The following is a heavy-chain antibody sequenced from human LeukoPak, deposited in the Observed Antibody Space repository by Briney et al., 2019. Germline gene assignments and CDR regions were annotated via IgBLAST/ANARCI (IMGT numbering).Heavy chain of an antibody. J-gene: IGHJ4*02. CDR1: GFTFSSYW. Sequence: GGSLRLSCAASGFTFSSYWMSWVRQAPGKGLEWVANIKQDGSEKYYVDSVKGRFTISRDNSKNTLYLQMNSLRAEDTAVYYCAKEGLAAVAGAFFDYWGQGTLVTVSS. D-gene: IGHD6-19*01. V-gene: IGHV3-7*03. CDR3: AKEGLAAVAGAFFDY. CDR2: IKQDGSEK.